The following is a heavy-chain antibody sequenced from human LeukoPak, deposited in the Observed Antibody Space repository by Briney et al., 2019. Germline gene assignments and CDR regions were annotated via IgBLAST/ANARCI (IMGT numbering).Heavy chain of an antibody. D-gene: IGHD3/OR15-3a*01. CDR2: IYHSGST. J-gene: IGHJ3*02. V-gene: IGHV4-38-2*02. CDR1: GYSISSGYY. CDR3: ARDLEDYDAFDI. Sequence: SETLSLTCTVSGYSISSGYYWGWIRQPPGKGRELIGTIYHSGSTYYNPSLKSRVTISVDTSKNQFSLRLSSVTAADTAVYYCARDLEDYDAFDIWGQGTMVTVSS.